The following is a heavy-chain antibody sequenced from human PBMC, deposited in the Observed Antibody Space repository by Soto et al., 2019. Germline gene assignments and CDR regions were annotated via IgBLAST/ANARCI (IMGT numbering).Heavy chain of an antibody. CDR2: IWYDGSNK. D-gene: IGHD6-13*01. J-gene: IGHJ6*02. Sequence: QVQLVESGGGVVQPGRSLRLSCAASGFTFSSYGMHWVRQAPGKGLEWVAVIWYDGSNKYYADSVKGRFTISRDNSKNTLYLQMNSPGAEDTAVYYCAREYGSSWAGDYYYGMDVWGQGTTVTVSS. V-gene: IGHV3-33*01. CDR3: AREYGSSWAGDYYYGMDV. CDR1: GFTFSSYG.